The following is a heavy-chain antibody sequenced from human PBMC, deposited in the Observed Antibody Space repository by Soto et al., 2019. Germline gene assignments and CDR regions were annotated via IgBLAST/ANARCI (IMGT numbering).Heavy chain of an antibody. D-gene: IGHD7-27*01. V-gene: IGHV4-30-2*01. CDR1: GGSISSGGYS. Sequence: SETLSLTCAVSGGSISSGGYSWSWIRQPPGKGLEWIGYIYHSGSTYYNPSLKSRVTISVDRSKNQFSLKLSSVTAADTAVYYCARVRKLGFFDYWGQGTLVTVSS. J-gene: IGHJ4*02. CDR3: ARVRKLGFFDY. CDR2: IYHSGST.